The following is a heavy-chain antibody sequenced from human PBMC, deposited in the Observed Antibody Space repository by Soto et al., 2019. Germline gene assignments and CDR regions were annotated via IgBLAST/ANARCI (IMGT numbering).Heavy chain of an antibody. CDR2: IYYNGNT. CDR1: GGSFSSTSNY. J-gene: IGHJ2*01. Sequence: QPRLQESGPGLVKASETLSLTCTVSGGSFSSTSNYWGWIRQPPGKGLEWIGSIYYNGNTYVNPSLKSRVAIVVDTSKSQFSLELTSVTAADTAVYYCARHWALAAAAQYWYFDLWGRGTQVTVSS. CDR3: ARHWALAAAAQYWYFDL. D-gene: IGHD6-13*01. V-gene: IGHV4-39*01.